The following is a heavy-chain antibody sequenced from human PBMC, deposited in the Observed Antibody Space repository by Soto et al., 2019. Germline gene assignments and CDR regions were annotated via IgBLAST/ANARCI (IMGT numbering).Heavy chain of an antibody. CDR3: ARSGLVGAYFDY. CDR1: GGSISSYY. J-gene: IGHJ4*02. D-gene: IGHD1-26*01. Sequence: PSETLSLTCTVSGGSISSYYWSWIRQPPGKGLEWIGYIYYSGSTNYNPSLKSRVTISVDTSKNQFSLKLSSLTAADTAVYYCARSGLVGAYFDYWGQGTLVTVSS. V-gene: IGHV4-59*01. CDR2: IYYSGST.